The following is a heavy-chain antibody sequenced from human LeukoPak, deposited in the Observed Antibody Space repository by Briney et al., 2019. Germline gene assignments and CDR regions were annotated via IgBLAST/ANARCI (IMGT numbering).Heavy chain of an antibody. J-gene: IGHJ3*02. D-gene: IGHD3-3*01. CDR1: GFTFSRYD. CDR2: IGTVGDP. CDR3: ARGFLGDAFDI. V-gene: IGHV3-13*05. Sequence: GGSLRLSCAASGFTFSRYDMHWVRQATGKGLEWVSAIGTVGDPYYPGSVKGRFTISRENAKNSLYLQMNSLRAGDAAVYYCARGFLGDAFDIWGQGTMVTVSS.